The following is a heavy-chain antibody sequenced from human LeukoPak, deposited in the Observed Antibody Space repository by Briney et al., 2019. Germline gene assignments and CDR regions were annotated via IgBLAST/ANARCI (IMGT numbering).Heavy chain of an antibody. D-gene: IGHD3-10*01. CDR1: GGSLTGYY. V-gene: IGHV4-59*08. CDR3: ARFLSIPYGSGSYPGY. Sequence: SETLSLTCTVSGGSLTGYYWSWIRQRPGKGLEWVGYVFYEGNTNYNPSLKSRVTTSVDTSKNQFSLRLNSVTAADTAVYYCARFLSIPYGSGSYPGYWGQGTLVTVSS. J-gene: IGHJ4*02. CDR2: VFYEGNT.